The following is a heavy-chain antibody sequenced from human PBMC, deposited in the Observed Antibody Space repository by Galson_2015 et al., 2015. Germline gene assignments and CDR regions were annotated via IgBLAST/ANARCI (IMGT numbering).Heavy chain of an antibody. Sequence: QSGAEVTKPGESLTISCKGSGYTFSNHWIGWVRQMPGKGLEWMGIIYPGDSHRKYSPSFQGRVTISADKPASTAYLQWSSLKASDTAMYYCATLRGADPLGFDYWGQGTLVTVSS. J-gene: IGHJ4*02. CDR3: ATLRGADPLGFDY. V-gene: IGHV5-51*01. CDR1: GYTFSNHW. CDR2: IYPGDSHR. D-gene: IGHD3-16*01.